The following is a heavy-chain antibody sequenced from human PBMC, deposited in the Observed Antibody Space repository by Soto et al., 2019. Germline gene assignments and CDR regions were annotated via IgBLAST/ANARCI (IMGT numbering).Heavy chain of an antibody. CDR1: GFTFSSYS. V-gene: IGHV3-21*01. D-gene: IGHD1-1*01. CDR3: ARSPWNWNYFDY. Sequence: GGSLRLSCAASGFTFSSYSMNWVRQAPGKGLEWVSSISSSSSYIYYADSVKGRFTISRDNAKNSLYLQMNSLRAEDTAVYYCARSPWNWNYFDYWGQGTLVPVSS. J-gene: IGHJ4*02. CDR2: ISSSSSYI.